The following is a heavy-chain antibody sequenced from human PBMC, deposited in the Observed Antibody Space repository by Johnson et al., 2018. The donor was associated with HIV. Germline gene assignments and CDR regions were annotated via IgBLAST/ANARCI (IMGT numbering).Heavy chain of an antibody. J-gene: IGHJ3*02. V-gene: IGHV3-30*04. CDR3: ARPRLTITGTAFDI. CDR2: ISYDGSNK. Sequence: VHLVESGGGVVQPGRSLRLSCAASGFTFSSYAMHWVRQAPGKGLEWVAVISYDGSNKYYADSVKGRFTISRDNSKNTLFLQMNSLRAEDTAVCYCARPRLTITGTAFDIWGQGTMVTVSS. CDR1: GFTFSSYA. D-gene: IGHD1-20*01.